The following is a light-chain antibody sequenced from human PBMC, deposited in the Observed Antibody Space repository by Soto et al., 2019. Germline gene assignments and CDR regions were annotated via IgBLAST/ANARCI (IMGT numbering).Light chain of an antibody. V-gene: IGLV2-14*01. J-gene: IGLJ3*02. CDR2: EVT. CDR3: SSYTISSTWV. Sequence: QPASVSGSPGQSITISCTGTSNDIGIYNYVSWFQHHPGKAPKLIIYEVTNRPSGVSDRFSGSKSDNTASLTISGLQAEDEADYYCSSYTISSTWVFGGGTQLTVL. CDR1: SNDIGIYNY.